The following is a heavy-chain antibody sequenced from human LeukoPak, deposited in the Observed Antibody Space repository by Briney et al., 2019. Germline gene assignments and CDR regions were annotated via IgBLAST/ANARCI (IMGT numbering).Heavy chain of an antibody. V-gene: IGHV3-21*01. CDR2: ISSSSSYI. Sequence: GGSLRLSCAASGFTFSSYSMNWVRQAPGKGLEWVSSISSSSSYIYYADSVKGRFTISRDNAKNSLYLQMNSLRAEDTAVYYCARDSLSGSYGGWNWGQGTLVTVSS. J-gene: IGHJ4*02. D-gene: IGHD1-26*01. CDR1: GFTFSSYS. CDR3: ARDSLSGSYGGWN.